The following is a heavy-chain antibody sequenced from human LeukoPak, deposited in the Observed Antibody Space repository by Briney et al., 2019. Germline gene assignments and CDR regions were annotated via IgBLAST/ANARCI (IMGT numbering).Heavy chain of an antibody. J-gene: IGHJ5*02. CDR2: ISFDGGKK. Sequence: GGSLRLSCAASGFTFSSYGMHWVRQAPGKGLEWVALISFDGGKKYYADSVKGRFTISRDNSKNTLYLQMNSLIPDDTAVYYCASYYGDYVWWFDPWGQGTLVTVSS. D-gene: IGHD4-17*01. CDR3: ASYYGDYVWWFDP. CDR1: GFTFSSYG. V-gene: IGHV3-30*03.